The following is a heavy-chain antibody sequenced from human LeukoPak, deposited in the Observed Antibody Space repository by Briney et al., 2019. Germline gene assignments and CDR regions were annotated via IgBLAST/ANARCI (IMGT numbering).Heavy chain of an antibody. CDR3: ARTDGQVATMPLYYYYGMDV. V-gene: IGHV1-69*13. CDR1: GGTFSSYA. D-gene: IGHD5-12*01. Sequence: SVKVSCKASGGTFSSYAISWVRQAPGQGLEWMGGIIPIFGTANYAQKFQGRVTITADESTSTAYMELSSLRSEDTAVYYCARTDGQVATMPLYYYYGMDVWGEGTTVTVSS. J-gene: IGHJ6*04. CDR2: IIPIFGTA.